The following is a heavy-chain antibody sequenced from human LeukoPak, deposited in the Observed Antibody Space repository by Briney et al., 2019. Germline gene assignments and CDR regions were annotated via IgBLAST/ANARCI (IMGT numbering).Heavy chain of an antibody. CDR1: GGSISNYY. V-gene: IGHV4-59*01. CDR2: IYYSVTT. Sequence: SETLSLTCTVSGGSISNYYWSWIRQPPGKGLEWIGYIYYSVTTNYNPSLKSRVTISVDTSKNQFSLKVNSVTAADTAVYYCARVRTWVFDYWGRGTLVTVSS. D-gene: IGHD1-14*01. J-gene: IGHJ4*02. CDR3: ARVRTWVFDY.